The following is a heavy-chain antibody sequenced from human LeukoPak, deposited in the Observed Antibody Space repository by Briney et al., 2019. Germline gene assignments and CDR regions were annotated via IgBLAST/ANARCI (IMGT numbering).Heavy chain of an antibody. D-gene: IGHD6-13*01. CDR3: ARGKAAGGRRAFDI. Sequence: PSETLSLTCTVSGGSISSYYWSWIRQPPGKGLEWIGYIYYSGSTNYNPSLKSRVTISVDTSKNQFSLKLSSVTAADTAVYYCARGKAAGGRRAFDIWGQGTMVTVSS. CDR2: IYYSGST. CDR1: GGSISSYY. V-gene: IGHV4-59*01. J-gene: IGHJ3*02.